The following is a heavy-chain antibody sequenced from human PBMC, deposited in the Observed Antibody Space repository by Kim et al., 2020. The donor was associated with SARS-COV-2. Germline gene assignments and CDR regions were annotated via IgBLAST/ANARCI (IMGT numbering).Heavy chain of an antibody. D-gene: IGHD6-19*01. CDR3: ATPASTDGWYFDY. CDR1: GFRFSNYE. CDR2: ISSISRSI. Sequence: GGSLRLSCAASGFRFSNYEMNWVRQTPGKGLEWISYISSISRSIYYADSVRGRFTISRDNAKNSLYLKMNSLRAEDTAVYYCATPASTDGWYFDYWGRGTLVTVSS. J-gene: IGHJ4*02. V-gene: IGHV3-48*03.